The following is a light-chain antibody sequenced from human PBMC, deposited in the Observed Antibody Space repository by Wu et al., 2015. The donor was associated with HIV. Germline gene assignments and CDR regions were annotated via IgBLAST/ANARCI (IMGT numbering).Light chain of an antibody. CDR3: QQYDTSASIS. CDR1: QSLSSKY. Sequence: IVLTQSPDTLSLSPGERATLSCRASQSLSSKYLAWYQQKPGQSPRVVIFGVSTRATGIPDRFRGGGSGTDFTLTINRVEPEDIAVYFCQQYDTSASISFGPRDTTGDQT. V-gene: IGKV3-20*01. CDR2: GVS. J-gene: IGKJ5*01.